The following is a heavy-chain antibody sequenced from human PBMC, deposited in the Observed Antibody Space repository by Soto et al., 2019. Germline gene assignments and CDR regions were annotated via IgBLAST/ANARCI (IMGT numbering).Heavy chain of an antibody. V-gene: IGHV4-59*01. J-gene: IGHJ5*02. CDR2: IYYSGST. Sequence: MGKPLGKGLEWIGYIYYSGSTNYNPSLKSRVTISVDTSKNQFSLKLSSVTAADTAVYYCARDTSGYSNNWFDPWGQGPLGTVSS. CDR3: ARDTSGYSNNWFDP. D-gene: IGHD3-22*01.